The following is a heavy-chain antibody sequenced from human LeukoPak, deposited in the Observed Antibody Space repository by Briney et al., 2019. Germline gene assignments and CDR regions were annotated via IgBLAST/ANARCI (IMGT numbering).Heavy chain of an antibody. J-gene: IGHJ4*02. CDR2: INPSSGGT. D-gene: IGHD4-17*01. Sequence: ASVKVSCKASGYTFTGYYIHWVRQAPGQGLEWMGWINPSSGGTNYAQKFQGGVTMTRDTSISTAYMELSSLTSDDTAVYFCARSPTVTYVGVWGQGTLVTVSS. CDR3: ARSPTVTYVGV. V-gene: IGHV1-2*02. CDR1: GYTFTGYY.